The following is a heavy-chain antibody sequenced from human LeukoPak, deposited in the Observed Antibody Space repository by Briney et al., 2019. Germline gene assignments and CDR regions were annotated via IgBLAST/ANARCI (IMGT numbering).Heavy chain of an antibody. J-gene: IGHJ3*01. CDR3: ARVYSSSSGKNAFDV. D-gene: IGHD6-6*01. Sequence: GGSLRLSCAASGFTFSSYWMSWVRQAPGKGLEWVANIKQDGSEKYYVDSVKGRFTISRDNAKNSLFLQMNSLRVEDTALYYCARVYSSSSGKNAFDVWGQGTLVTVSS. V-gene: IGHV3-7*03. CDR1: GFTFSSYW. CDR2: IKQDGSEK.